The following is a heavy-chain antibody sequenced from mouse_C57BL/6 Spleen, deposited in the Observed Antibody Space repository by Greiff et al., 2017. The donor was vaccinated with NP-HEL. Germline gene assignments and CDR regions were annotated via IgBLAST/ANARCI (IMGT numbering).Heavy chain of an antibody. Sequence: EVQRVESGPELVKPGASVKISCKASGYSFTGYYMNWVKQSPEKSLEWIGEINPSTGGTTYNQKFKAKATLTVDKSSSTAYMQLKSLTSEDSAVYYCARRAIYDGYYVDWYFDVWGTGTTVTVSS. CDR2: INPSTGGT. CDR3: ARRAIYDGYYVDWYFDV. CDR1: GYSFTGYY. J-gene: IGHJ1*03. V-gene: IGHV1-42*01. D-gene: IGHD2-3*01.